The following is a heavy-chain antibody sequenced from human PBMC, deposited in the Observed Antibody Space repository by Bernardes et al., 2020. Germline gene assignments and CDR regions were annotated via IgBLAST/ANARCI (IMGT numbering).Heavy chain of an antibody. Sequence: GSLRLSCAASGFTFSSYGMHWVRQAPGKGLEWVAVIWYDGSNKYYADSVKGRFTISRDNSKNTLYLQMNSLRAEDTAVYYCARPYYYGSGSYYGWFDPWGQGTLVTVSS. CDR2: IWYDGSNK. CDR3: ARPYYYGSGSYYGWFDP. J-gene: IGHJ5*02. CDR1: GFTFSSYG. D-gene: IGHD3-10*01. V-gene: IGHV3-33*01.